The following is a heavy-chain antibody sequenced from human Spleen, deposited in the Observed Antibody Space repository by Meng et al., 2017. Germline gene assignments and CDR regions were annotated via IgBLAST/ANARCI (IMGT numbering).Heavy chain of an antibody. V-gene: IGHV4-59*12. CDR2: IYYSGSI. J-gene: IGHJ3*02. Sequence: SETLSLTCTISGVSISTYYWSWIRQPPGKGLEWIGYIYYSGSINYNPSLKSRVTMSVDPSKNQFSLKLSSVTAADTAVYYCATTYYYDSDRGAFDIWGQGTMVTVSS. CDR3: ATTYYYDSDRGAFDI. D-gene: IGHD3-22*01. CDR1: GVSISTYY.